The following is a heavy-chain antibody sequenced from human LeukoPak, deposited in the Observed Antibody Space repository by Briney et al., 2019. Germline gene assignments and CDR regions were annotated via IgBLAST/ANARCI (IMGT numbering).Heavy chain of an antibody. CDR2: IYYSDSS. Sequence: PSQTLSLTCTVSGRSISSGGYYWVWLRQHPGKGREWVGHIYYSDSSYYNSSLERPVTISVDTSKNQFSLKLSSVTAADTAVYYCARAGPLWFGEFEYNWFDPWGQGTLVTVSS. CDR3: ARAGPLWFGEFEYNWFDP. J-gene: IGHJ5*02. D-gene: IGHD3-10*01. CDR1: GRSISSGGYY. V-gene: IGHV4-31*01.